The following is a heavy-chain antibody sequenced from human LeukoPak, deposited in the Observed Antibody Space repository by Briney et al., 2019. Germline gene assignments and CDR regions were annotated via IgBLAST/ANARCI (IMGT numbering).Heavy chain of an antibody. CDR3: ARTGYSSGWGNDAFDI. CDR1: GYSFTSYW. D-gene: IGHD6-19*01. CDR2: IYPGDSDT. V-gene: IGHV5-51*01. J-gene: IGHJ3*02. Sequence: GESLKISCKGSGYSFTSYWIGWVRQMPGKGLEWMGIIYPGDSDTRYSPSFQGQVTISADKSISTAYLQWSSLKASDTAMYYCARTGYSSGWGNDAFDIWGQGTMVTVSS.